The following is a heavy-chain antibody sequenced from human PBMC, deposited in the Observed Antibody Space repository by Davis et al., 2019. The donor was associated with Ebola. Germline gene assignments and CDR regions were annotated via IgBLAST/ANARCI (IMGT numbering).Heavy chain of an antibody. V-gene: IGHV3-30*14. CDR3: ARGLTLWFGVKDY. Sequence: GESLKISCEASGFIFSSYAMHWVRQAPGKGLEWVAMTSYDGNNKNYADSVKGRFTISRDNSKNTLYLQMGSLRAEDMAVYFCARGLTLWFGVKDYWGQGTLVTVSS. J-gene: IGHJ4*02. CDR2: TSYDGNNK. D-gene: IGHD3-10*01. CDR1: GFIFSSYA.